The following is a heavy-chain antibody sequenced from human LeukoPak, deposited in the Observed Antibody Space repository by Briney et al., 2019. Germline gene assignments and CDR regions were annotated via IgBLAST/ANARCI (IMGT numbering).Heavy chain of an antibody. D-gene: IGHD2-2*01. Sequence: ASVKVSCKASGYTFTSYGISWVRQAPGRGLEWMGWISAYNGNTNYAQKFQGRVTITADKSTSTAYMELNSLRAEDTAVYYCATVGCSSTGCYLTRNFFDYWGQGILVTVSS. CDR1: GYTFTSYG. CDR3: ATVGCSSTGCYLTRNFFDY. J-gene: IGHJ4*02. V-gene: IGHV1-18*01. CDR2: ISAYNGNT.